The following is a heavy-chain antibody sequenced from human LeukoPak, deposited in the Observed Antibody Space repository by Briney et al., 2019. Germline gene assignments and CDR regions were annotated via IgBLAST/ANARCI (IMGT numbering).Heavy chain of an antibody. CDR1: GFTSSSYW. V-gene: IGHV3-7*01. D-gene: IGHD6-13*01. CDR3: ATHSSNWYFEY. CDR2: IKQDGSEK. Sequence: PGGSLRLSCAASGFTSSSYWMSWVRQAPGKGLEWVANIKQDGSEKYYVDSVKGRFTISRDIAKNSLYLQMNNLRAEDTAVYYCATHSSNWYFEYWGQGTLVTVSS. J-gene: IGHJ4*02.